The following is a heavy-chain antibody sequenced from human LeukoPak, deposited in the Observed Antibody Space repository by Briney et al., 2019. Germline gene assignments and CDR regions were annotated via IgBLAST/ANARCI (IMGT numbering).Heavy chain of an antibody. CDR1: GFTVSSNY. CDR2: IYSGGST. V-gene: IGHV3-53*01. D-gene: IGHD5-24*01. Sequence: PGGSLRLSCAASGFTVSSNYMSWVRQAPGKGLEWDSVIYSGGSTNYADSVKGRFTISRDNSKNTLYLQMNSLRAEDTAVYYCARWLQSLAYFDHWGQGTLVTVSS. CDR3: ARWLQSLAYFDH. J-gene: IGHJ4*02.